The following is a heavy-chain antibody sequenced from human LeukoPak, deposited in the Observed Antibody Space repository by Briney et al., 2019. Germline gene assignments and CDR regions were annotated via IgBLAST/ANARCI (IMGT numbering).Heavy chain of an antibody. D-gene: IGHD4-17*01. CDR2: INHSGST. V-gene: IGHV4-34*01. CDR1: SGSFSGNY. J-gene: IGHJ4*02. CDR3: ARGQGTVTTH. Sequence: PSETLSLTCDVYSGSFSGNYWSWIRQPPGKGLEWIGEINHSGSTNYNPSLKSRVTLSVDTSKNQVSLKLTSVSAADTAVYYCARGQGTVTTHWGQGTLVTVSS.